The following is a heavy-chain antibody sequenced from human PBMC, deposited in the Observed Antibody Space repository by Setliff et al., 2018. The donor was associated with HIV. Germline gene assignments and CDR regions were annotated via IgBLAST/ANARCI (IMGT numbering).Heavy chain of an antibody. V-gene: IGHV4-39*01. CDR2: IRSSGDT. CDR3: TIPASSLAPN. J-gene: IGHJ4*02. CDR1: GGSFTSRSYY. Sequence: SETLSLTCTVSGGSFTSRSYYWGWIRQPPGKGLEWIGSIRSSGDTYYNPSLQSRVIISVDTSNNQISLKLTSVTAADTAVYYCTIPASSLAPNWGRGTQVTVSS.